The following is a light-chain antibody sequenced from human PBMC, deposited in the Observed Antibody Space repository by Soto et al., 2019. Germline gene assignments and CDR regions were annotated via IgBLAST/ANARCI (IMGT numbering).Light chain of an antibody. J-gene: IGKJ4*01. CDR2: AAS. V-gene: IGKV1-27*01. CDR3: QKYDIAPRT. CDR1: QDFSNY. Sequence: DIQMTQSPSSLSASVGDRVTITCRASQDFSNYLAWYQQRPGKVPKLLIYAASTLQSGVPSRFSGSGSGTDFTLTISSLQPEDVATYYCQKYDIAPRTFGGGTKVEIK.